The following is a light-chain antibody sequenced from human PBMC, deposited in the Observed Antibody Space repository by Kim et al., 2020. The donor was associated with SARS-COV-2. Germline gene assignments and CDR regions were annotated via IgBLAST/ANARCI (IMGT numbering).Light chain of an antibody. J-gene: IGLJ1*01. V-gene: IGLV3-1*01. CDR2: RDN. CDR1: KLGDKY. CDR3: QAWDSSIYV. Sequence: VSPGRPASITCSGDKLGDKYASWYQQEPGQSPVVVIFRDNRRPSGIPDRFSGSNSGNTATLTISGTQAMDEADYYCQAWDSSIYVFGTGTKVTVL.